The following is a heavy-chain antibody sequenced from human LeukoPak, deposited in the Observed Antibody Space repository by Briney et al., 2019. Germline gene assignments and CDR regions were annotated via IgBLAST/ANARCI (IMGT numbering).Heavy chain of an antibody. Sequence: SVKVSCKASGGTFSSYAISWVRQAPGQRLEWMGGILPIFGTANYAQKFQGRVTITADESTSTAYTEQRHLRSEDTAVYYGARGGAPDRDGYNSLDYWGQGTLVTVSS. CDR1: GGTFSSYA. D-gene: IGHD5-24*01. CDR3: ARGGAPDRDGYNSLDY. J-gene: IGHJ4*02. CDR2: ILPIFGTA. V-gene: IGHV1-69*01.